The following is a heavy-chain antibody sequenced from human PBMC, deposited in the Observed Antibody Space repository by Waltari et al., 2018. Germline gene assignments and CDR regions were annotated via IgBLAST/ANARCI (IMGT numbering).Heavy chain of an antibody. CDR1: GGTFSSYA. CDR2: IIPILGIA. V-gene: IGHV1-69*10. D-gene: IGHD2-21*01. J-gene: IGHJ6*03. Sequence: QVQLVQSGAEVKKPGSSVKVSCKASGGTFSSYAISWVRQAPGQGLEWMGGIIPILGIANYAQKFQGRVTITADKSTSTAYMELSSLRSEDTAVYYCARAEVMYCGGDCYYYMDVWGKGTTVTVSS. CDR3: ARAEVMYCGGDCYYYMDV.